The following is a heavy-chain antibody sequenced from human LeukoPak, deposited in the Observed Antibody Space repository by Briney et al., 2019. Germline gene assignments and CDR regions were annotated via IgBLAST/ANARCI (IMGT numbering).Heavy chain of an antibody. CDR3: ARDVSVPAATKTTYYYYMDV. D-gene: IGHD2-2*01. CDR2: IYYSGST. CDR1: GGSISSSSYY. J-gene: IGHJ6*03. V-gene: IGHV4-39*07. Sequence: SETLSLTCTVSGGSISSSSYYWGWIRPPPGKGLEWIGSIYYSGSTYYNPSLKSRVTISVDTSKNQFSLKLSSVTAADTAVYYCARDVSVPAATKTTYYYYMDVWGKGTTVTASS.